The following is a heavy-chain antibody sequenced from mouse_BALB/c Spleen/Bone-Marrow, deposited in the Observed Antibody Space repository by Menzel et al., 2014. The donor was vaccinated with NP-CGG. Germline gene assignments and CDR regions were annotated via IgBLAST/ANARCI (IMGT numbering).Heavy chain of an antibody. CDR1: GYTFTSYW. V-gene: IGHV1-69*02. Sequence: QVHLQQPGAELVKPGASVKLSCKASGYTFTSYWMHWVKQRPGQGLEWIGEIDPSDSYTNYNQKFKGKATLAVDKSSSTAYMQLSSLTSEDSAVYFCARWLLRYYAMDDWGQGTSVTVSS. CDR2: IDPSDSYT. D-gene: IGHD2-3*01. J-gene: IGHJ4*01. CDR3: ARWLLRYYAMDD.